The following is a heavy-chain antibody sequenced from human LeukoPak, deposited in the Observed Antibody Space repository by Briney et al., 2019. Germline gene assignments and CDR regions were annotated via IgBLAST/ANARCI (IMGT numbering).Heavy chain of an antibody. D-gene: IGHD2-15*01. Sequence: KPGGSLRLSCAASGFTFSDYYMSWVRQAPGKGLEWVSYISSSGSTIYYADSVKGRFTISRDNAKNSLYLQRTSLRAEDTAVYYCARDVGLLPHFDYWGQGTLVTVSS. CDR2: ISSSGSTI. J-gene: IGHJ4*02. V-gene: IGHV3-11*04. CDR3: ARDVGLLPHFDY. CDR1: GFTFSDYY.